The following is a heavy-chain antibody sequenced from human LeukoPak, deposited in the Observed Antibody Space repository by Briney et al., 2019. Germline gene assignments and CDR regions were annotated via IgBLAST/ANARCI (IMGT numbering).Heavy chain of an antibody. V-gene: IGHV4-34*01. CDR3: ARLPGYCSSTSCPKFDP. D-gene: IGHD2-2*01. J-gene: IGHJ5*02. CDR1: GGSFSGYY. Sequence: PSETLSLTCAVYGGSFSGYYWSWIRQPPGKGLEWIGEINHSGSTNYNPSLKSRVTISVDTSKNQFSLKLSSVTAADTAVYYCARLPGYCSSTSCPKFDPWGQGTLVTVSS. CDR2: INHSGST.